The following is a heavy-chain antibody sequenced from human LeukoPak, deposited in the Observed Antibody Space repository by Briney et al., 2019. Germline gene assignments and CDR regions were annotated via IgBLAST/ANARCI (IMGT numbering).Heavy chain of an antibody. Sequence: GGSLRLSCAASGFTFSSYWMSWVRQAPGKGLEWVTNIKQDGSEKYYVDSVKGRFTISRDNAKNSLYLQMNSLRAEDTAVYYCARDGVYSSSWYSTSYYYYGMDVWGQGTTVTVSS. D-gene: IGHD6-13*01. CDR1: GFTFSSYW. CDR2: IKQDGSEK. V-gene: IGHV3-7*01. J-gene: IGHJ6*02. CDR3: ARDGVYSSSWYSTSYYYYGMDV.